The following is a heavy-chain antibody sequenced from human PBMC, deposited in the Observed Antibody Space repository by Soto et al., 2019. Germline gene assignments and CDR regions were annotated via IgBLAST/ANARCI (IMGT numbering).Heavy chain of an antibody. V-gene: IGHV3-15*01. CDR1: GLIFSDVW. J-gene: IGHJ4*02. Sequence: LRLSCAASGLIFSDVWMTWVCQAPGKGLEWVGRIKTKPDDGTIDYAAPVRGRFTISRDDSKNTLYLQMTSLTPDDTGVYYCTTSNLGVDFWGPGTLVTVSS. CDR2: IKTKPDDGTI. D-gene: IGHD1-1*01. CDR3: TTSNLGVDF.